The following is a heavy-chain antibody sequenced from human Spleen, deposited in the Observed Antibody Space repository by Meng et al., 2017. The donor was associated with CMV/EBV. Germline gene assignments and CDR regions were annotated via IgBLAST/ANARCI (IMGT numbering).Heavy chain of an antibody. J-gene: IGHJ4*02. V-gene: IGHV1-69*05. CDR3: ATGREGRGYIGQQLVLDY. CDR1: GGTFSSYA. Sequence: SVKVSCKASGGTFSSYAISWVRQAPGQGLEWMGGIIPIFGTANYAQKFQGRVTITTDESTSTAYMELSSLRSEDTAVYYCATGREGRGYIGQQLVLDYWGQGTLVTVSS. CDR2: IIPIFGTA. D-gene: IGHD6-13*01.